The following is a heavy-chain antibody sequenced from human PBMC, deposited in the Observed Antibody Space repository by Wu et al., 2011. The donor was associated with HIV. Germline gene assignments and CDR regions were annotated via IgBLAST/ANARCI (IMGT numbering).Heavy chain of an antibody. CDR1: GGTFSSYG. Sequence: QVQLVQSGAEVKKPGSSVKVYCKASGGTFSSYGISWVRQAPGQGPEWMGGIIPIFGTANYAQKFQGRVTITTDESTSTAYMELSSLRSEDTAVYYCARGIPYYYGPGRPAEAFDFWGQGTMVTVSS. CDR2: IIPIFGTA. D-gene: IGHD3-10*01. V-gene: IGHV1-69*05. J-gene: IGHJ3*01. CDR3: ARGIPYYYGPGRPAEAFDF.